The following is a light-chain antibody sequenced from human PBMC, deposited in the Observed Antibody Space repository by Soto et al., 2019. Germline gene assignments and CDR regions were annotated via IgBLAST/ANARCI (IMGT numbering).Light chain of an antibody. V-gene: IGKV3-15*01. Sequence: EKVMTQSPATLSVSPGERATLSCRASQSVSSNLAWYQQKPGQAPRLLIYGASTRANGIPARFSGSGSGTEFTLTISSLQSEDFAVYYCQQYNNWPITSGQGTRLEIK. CDR3: QQYNNWPIT. CDR2: GAS. J-gene: IGKJ5*01. CDR1: QSVSSN.